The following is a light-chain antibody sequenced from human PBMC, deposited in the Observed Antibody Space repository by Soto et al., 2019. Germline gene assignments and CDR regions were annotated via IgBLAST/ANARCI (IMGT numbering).Light chain of an antibody. J-gene: IGKJ1*01. CDR3: KQYNSDPRT. Sequence: IQMTQSPSTLSASVGDRVTITCRASQTISNWLTWYQQKAGKAHKLLIYNAYTLESGVPSRFSGSGSGTEFTLTIRSLQPEDFATYYCKQYNSDPRTFGQGTKVDIK. V-gene: IGKV1-5*03. CDR2: NAY. CDR1: QTISNW.